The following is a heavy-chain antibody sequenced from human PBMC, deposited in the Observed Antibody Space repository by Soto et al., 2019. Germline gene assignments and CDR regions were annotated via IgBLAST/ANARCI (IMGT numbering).Heavy chain of an antibody. CDR2: IYYSGST. J-gene: IGHJ4*02. CDR1: GGSISSGGYY. V-gene: IGHV4-61*08. CDR3: ARFVDTAMVIFDY. Sequence: SETLSLTCTVSGGSISSGGYYWSWIRQPPGKGLEWIGYIYYSGSTNYNPSLKSRVTISVDTSKNQFSLKLSSVTAADTAVYYCARFVDTAMVIFDYWGQGTLVTVSS. D-gene: IGHD5-18*01.